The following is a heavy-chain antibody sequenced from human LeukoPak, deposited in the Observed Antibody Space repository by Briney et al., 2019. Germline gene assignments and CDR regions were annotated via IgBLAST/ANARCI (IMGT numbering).Heavy chain of an antibody. Sequence: GGSLRLSCAAYGFTFSSYWMSWVRQAPGKGLEWVASIDQDGSDKFSVGSVKGRFTISRDNARNSLYLQMSSLASEDTAVYFCARASLGWFDPWGQGTLVTVSS. V-gene: IGHV3-7*01. CDR1: GFTFSSYW. CDR3: ARASLGWFDP. D-gene: IGHD7-27*01. J-gene: IGHJ5*02. CDR2: IDQDGSDK.